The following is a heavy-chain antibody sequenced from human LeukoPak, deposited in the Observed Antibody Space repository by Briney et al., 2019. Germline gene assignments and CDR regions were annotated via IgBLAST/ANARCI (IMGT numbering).Heavy chain of an antibody. D-gene: IGHD5-24*01. CDR1: GYTFTGYY. Sequence: ASVKVSCKASGYTFTGYYMHWVRQAPGQGLEWMGWINPNSGGTNYAQKFQGRVTMTRDTTISTAYMELSRLRSDDTAVYYCAREGGRDGYIFYFDYWGQGTLVTVSS. J-gene: IGHJ4*02. V-gene: IGHV1-2*02. CDR3: AREGGRDGYIFYFDY. CDR2: INPNSGGT.